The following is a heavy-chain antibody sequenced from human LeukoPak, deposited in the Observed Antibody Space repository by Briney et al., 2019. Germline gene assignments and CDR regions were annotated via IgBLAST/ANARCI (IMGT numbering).Heavy chain of an antibody. Sequence: SETLSLTCAVYGGSFSGYYWSWIRQPPGKGLEWIGEINHSGSTYYNPSLKSRVTISVDTSKNQFSLKLSSVTAADTAVYYCASSGWYLSSFNWGQGTLVTVSS. CDR3: ASSGWYLSSFN. CDR2: INHSGST. CDR1: GGSFSGYY. D-gene: IGHD6-19*01. V-gene: IGHV4-34*01. J-gene: IGHJ4*02.